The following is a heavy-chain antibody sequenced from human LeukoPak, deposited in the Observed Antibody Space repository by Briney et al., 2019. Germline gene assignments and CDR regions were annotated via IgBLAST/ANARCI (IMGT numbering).Heavy chain of an antibody. CDR1: GGSISSTTYY. J-gene: IGHJ4*02. Sequence: SETLSLTCIVSGGSISSTTYYWGWIRQPPGKRLEWIGSIYYSRNTYYNPSLKSRVTISVDTSKNQFSLKLSSVTAADTAVYYCARERGIVVVPGKSFDYWGQGTLVTVSS. CDR2: IYYSRNT. CDR3: ARERGIVVVPGKSFDY. D-gene: IGHD3-22*01. V-gene: IGHV4-39*07.